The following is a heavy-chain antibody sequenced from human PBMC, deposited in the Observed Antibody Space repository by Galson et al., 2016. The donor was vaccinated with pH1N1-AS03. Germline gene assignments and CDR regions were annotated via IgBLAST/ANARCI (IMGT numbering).Heavy chain of an antibody. CDR1: GFSLRTRGVG. D-gene: IGHD2-21*01. J-gene: IGHJ5*02. Sequence: PALVKPPQTLTLTCTFSGFSLRTRGVGVGWLRQPPGKAPEWLALLYWDDDERYSPSLKNRDSLTKDTSKNQVILTMTNMDPVDTGTYYCARAVYSADFRLSVWFDHWGQGTLVTVS. CDR3: ARAVYSADFRLSVWFDH. V-gene: IGHV2-5*02. CDR2: LYWDDDE.